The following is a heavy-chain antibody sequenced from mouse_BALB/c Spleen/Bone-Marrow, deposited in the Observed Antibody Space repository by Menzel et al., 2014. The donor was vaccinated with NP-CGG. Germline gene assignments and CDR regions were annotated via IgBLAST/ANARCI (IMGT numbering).Heavy chain of an antibody. CDR1: GYTFTSYT. Sequence: QVQLQQSGAELARPGASLKMSCKASGYTFTSYTIHWVKQRPGQGLEWIGYINPSSGFTNYNQKFTDKATLTADKSSSTAYMQLSSLTSEDSAVYYCARPYSYRYDYWGQGTTPTVSS. CDR2: INPSSGFT. D-gene: IGHD1-2*01. CDR3: ARPYSYRYDY. V-gene: IGHV1-4*01. J-gene: IGHJ2*01.